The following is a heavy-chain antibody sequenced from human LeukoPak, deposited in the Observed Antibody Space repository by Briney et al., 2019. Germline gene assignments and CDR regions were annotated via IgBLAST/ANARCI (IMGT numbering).Heavy chain of an antibody. CDR3: AREHVDTAMAFDY. J-gene: IGHJ4*02. CDR1: GGTFSSYA. V-gene: IGHV1-69*13. CDR2: IIPIFGTA. D-gene: IGHD5-18*01. Sequence: ASVKVSCKASGGTFSSYAISRVRQAPGQGLEWMGGIIPIFGTANYAQKFQGRVTITADESTSTAYMELSSLRSEDTAVYYCAREHVDTAMAFDYWGQGTLVTVSS.